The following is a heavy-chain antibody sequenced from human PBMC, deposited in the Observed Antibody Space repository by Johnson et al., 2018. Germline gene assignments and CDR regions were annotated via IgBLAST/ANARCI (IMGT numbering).Heavy chain of an antibody. Sequence: EVQLQESGGGLVQXGGSXRLXCGISGFTFSSYWMHWVRQVPGKGLVWVSCINYDGTFTRYADSVKGRFPISRDNAKNMLSLQMNSLRVEDTALYDCAREKDSSTPNDYYHYGMDVWGQGTTVTVSS. CDR1: GFTFSSYW. J-gene: IGHJ6*02. CDR3: AREKDSSTPNDYYHYGMDV. D-gene: IGHD4/OR15-4a*01. V-gene: IGHV3-74*01. CDR2: INYDGTFT.